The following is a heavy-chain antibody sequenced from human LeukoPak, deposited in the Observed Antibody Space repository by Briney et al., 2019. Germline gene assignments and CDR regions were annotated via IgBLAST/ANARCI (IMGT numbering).Heavy chain of an antibody. J-gene: IGHJ4*02. CDR2: IRFDGSNK. V-gene: IGHV3-30*02. Sequence: PGGSLRLSCAASGFTFSNYGMHWVRQAPGKGLEWVAFIRFDGSNKYYADSVRFTISRDNSKNTLYLQMNSLRAEDTAVYYCAKEGAVAGLIGDYWGQGTLVTVSS. D-gene: IGHD6-19*01. CDR3: AKEGAVAGLIGDY. CDR1: GFTFSNYG.